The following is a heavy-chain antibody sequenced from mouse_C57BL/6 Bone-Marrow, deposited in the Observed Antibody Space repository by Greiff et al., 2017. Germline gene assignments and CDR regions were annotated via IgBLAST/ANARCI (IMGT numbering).Heavy chain of an antibody. D-gene: IGHD1-1*01. CDR2: INPSNGGT. Sequence: QVQLQQPGTELVKPGASVKLSCKASGYTFTSYWMHWVKQRPGQGLEWIGNINPSNGGTNYNEKFKSKATLTVDKSSSTAYMQLSSLTSEDSAVYYCARDSTVVVDWYFDVWGTGTTVTVSS. CDR3: ARDSTVVVDWYFDV. J-gene: IGHJ1*03. V-gene: IGHV1-53*01. CDR1: GYTFTSYW.